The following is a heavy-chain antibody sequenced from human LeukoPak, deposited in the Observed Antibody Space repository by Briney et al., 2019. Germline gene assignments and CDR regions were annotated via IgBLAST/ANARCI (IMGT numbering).Heavy chain of an antibody. CDR1: GYTLTELS. J-gene: IGHJ3*02. D-gene: IGHD2-21*02. CDR3: ACGGDPLDAFDI. Sequence: ASVKVSCKVSGYTLTELSMHWVRQAPGQRLEWMGWINADNGNTKYSQKFQGRVTITRDTSASTAYMELSSLRSEDTAVYYCACGGDPLDAFDIWGQGTMVTVSS. V-gene: IGHV1-3*01. CDR2: INADNGNT.